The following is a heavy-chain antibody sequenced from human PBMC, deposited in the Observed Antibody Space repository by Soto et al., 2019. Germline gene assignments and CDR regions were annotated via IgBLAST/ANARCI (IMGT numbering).Heavy chain of an antibody. CDR3: ARDPKPDRADYYYYYYMDV. Sequence: QVQLVESGGGVVQPGRSLRLSCAASGFTFSSYGMHWVRQAPGKRLEWVAVIWYDGSNKYYADSVKGRFTISRDNSKNTLYLQMNSLRAEDTAVYYCARDPKPDRADYYYYYYMDVWGKGTTVSVSS. D-gene: IGHD3-10*01. V-gene: IGHV3-33*01. CDR1: GFTFSSYG. CDR2: IWYDGSNK. J-gene: IGHJ6*03.